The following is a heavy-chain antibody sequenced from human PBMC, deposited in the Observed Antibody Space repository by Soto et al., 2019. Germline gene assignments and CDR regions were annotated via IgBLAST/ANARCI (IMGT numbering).Heavy chain of an antibody. Sequence: GGSLRLSCAASGFTFSSYSMNWVRQAPGKGLEWVSYISSSSSTIYYADSVKGRFTISRDNSKNTLYLQMNSLRAEDTAVYYCAKDAIAAPYYFGYWGQGTLVTVSS. CDR3: AKDAIAAPYYFGY. V-gene: IGHV3-48*01. CDR1: GFTFSSYS. J-gene: IGHJ4*02. D-gene: IGHD6-6*01. CDR2: ISSSSSTI.